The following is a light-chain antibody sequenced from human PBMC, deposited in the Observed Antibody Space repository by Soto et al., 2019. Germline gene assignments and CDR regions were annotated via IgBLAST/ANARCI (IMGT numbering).Light chain of an antibody. CDR2: GAS. Sequence: EIVLTHSPGTLSLSPWERATLSCRASQSVSSSYLAWYQQTPGQAPRLLIYGASGRATGIPDRFSGSGSGTDFTLTISRLEPEDFAVYYCQHYGSSHSHTFGQGTRLEIK. CDR3: QHYGSSHSHT. V-gene: IGKV3-20*01. J-gene: IGKJ5*01. CDR1: QSVSSSY.